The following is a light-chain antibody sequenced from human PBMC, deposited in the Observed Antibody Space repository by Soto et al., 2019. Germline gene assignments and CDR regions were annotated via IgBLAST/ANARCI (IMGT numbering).Light chain of an antibody. Sequence: QSALTQPASVSGSPGQSITISCTGTSSDVGGYNYVSWYQQHTGKAPKLMIYDVSNRPSGVSNRFSGSKSGNTASLTISGLQAEDDADYYYSSYTSSSTLVVFGGGTKLTVL. CDR2: DVS. J-gene: IGLJ2*01. CDR1: SSDVGGYNY. CDR3: SSYTSSSTLVV. V-gene: IGLV2-14*01.